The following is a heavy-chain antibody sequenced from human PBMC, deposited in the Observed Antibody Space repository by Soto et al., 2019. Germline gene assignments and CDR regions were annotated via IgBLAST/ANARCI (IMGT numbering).Heavy chain of an antibody. CDR1: GFTFTDYD. D-gene: IGHD2-8*02. J-gene: IGHJ5*02. CDR3: TRPCRYCNGGGPGNWFDP. V-gene: IGHV3-11*01. Sequence: QVQLVESGGGLVKPGGSLRLACATSGFTFTDYDMSWIRQAPGKGLEWVSYISYSGTTIYYADSVRGRFAISRGNAEKSLYLHMNSLRAEDTAVYYCTRPCRYCNGGGPGNWFDPWGQGTLVTVSS. CDR2: ISYSGTTI.